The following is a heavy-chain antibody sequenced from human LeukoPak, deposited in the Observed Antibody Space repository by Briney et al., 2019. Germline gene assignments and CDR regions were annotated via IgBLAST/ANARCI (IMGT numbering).Heavy chain of an antibody. D-gene: IGHD1-26*01. CDR2: ISGSGGST. CDR1: GFTFSSYA. J-gene: IGHJ4*02. Sequence: GGSLRLSCAASGFTFSSYAMSWVRQAPGKGLEWVSAISGSGGSTYYADSVKGRFTISVDTSKNQFSLKLSSVTAADTAVYYCAISTGTYLPLDYWGQGTLVTVSS. CDR3: AISTGTYLPLDY. V-gene: IGHV3-23*01.